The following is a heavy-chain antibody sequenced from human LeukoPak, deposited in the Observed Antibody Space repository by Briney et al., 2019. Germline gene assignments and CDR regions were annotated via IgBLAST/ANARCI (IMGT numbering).Heavy chain of an antibody. J-gene: IGHJ6*02. V-gene: IGHV3-21*01. D-gene: IGHD6-6*01. Sequence: PGRSLRLSCAASGFTFSSYSMNWVRQAPGKGLEWVSSISSSSSYIYYADSVKGRFTISRDNAKNSLYLQMNSLRAEDTAVYYCAREGSSSSGVYYGMDVWGQGTTVTVSS. CDR1: GFTFSSYS. CDR3: AREGSSSSGVYYGMDV. CDR2: ISSSSSYI.